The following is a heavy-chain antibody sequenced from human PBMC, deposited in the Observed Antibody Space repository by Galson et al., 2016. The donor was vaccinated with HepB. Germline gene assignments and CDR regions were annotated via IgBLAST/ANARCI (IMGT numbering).Heavy chain of an antibody. D-gene: IGHD1-26*01. Sequence: APRHPCAAADFAFSDGDYHRFTPAPGKGVNWVAVISKTGDTTFYGDSVKGRFTISRDNSKNTVDLQIHSLRSEDAAVYFCARDFKLGAPDYMDVWGKGTTVTVS. J-gene: IGHJ6*03. CDR2: ISKTGDTT. CDR1: DFAFSDGD. V-gene: IGHV3-30-3*01. CDR3: ARDFKLGAPDYMDV.